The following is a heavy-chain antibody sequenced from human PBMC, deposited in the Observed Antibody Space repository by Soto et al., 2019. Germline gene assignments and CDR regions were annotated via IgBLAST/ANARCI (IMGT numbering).Heavy chain of an antibody. CDR2: INHSGST. V-gene: IGHV4-34*01. D-gene: IGHD5-18*01. CDR1: GGSFSGYY. J-gene: IGHJ4*02. Sequence: QVQLQQWGAGLLKPSETLSLTCAVYGGSFSGYYWSWIRQPPGKGLEWIGEINHSGSTNYNPSLKSRVTISVDTSKNQFSLKLSSVTAADTAVYYCARGRGYSYGRTPYYFDYWGQGTMVTVSS. CDR3: ARGRGYSYGRTPYYFDY.